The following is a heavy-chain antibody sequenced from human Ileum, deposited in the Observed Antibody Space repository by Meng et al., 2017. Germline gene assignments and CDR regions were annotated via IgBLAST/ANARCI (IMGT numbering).Heavy chain of an antibody. Sequence: QVQLQESGPGLVKPSETLSLTCTVSGDSISTYYWSWIRQPPGKGLEWIGYIYYTGSTNYNPSLKSRVTISVDTSKNQFSLKLNSVTAADTADYYCARYCSTTGCYSFEYWGQGTLVTVSS. CDR1: GDSISTYY. V-gene: IGHV4-59*01. CDR3: ARYCSTTGCYSFEY. D-gene: IGHD2-2*01. J-gene: IGHJ4*02. CDR2: IYYTGST.